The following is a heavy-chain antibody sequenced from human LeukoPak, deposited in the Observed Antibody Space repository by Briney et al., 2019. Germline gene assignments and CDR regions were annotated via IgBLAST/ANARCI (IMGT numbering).Heavy chain of an antibody. CDR3: ARQLGYCSDGSCYFDY. V-gene: IGHV3-23*01. CDR1: GFTFSSYA. Sequence: GGSLRLSCAASGFTFSSYAMGWVRQAPGKGLEWVSAISGSGGSTYYADSVKGRFTISRDNSKNTLYLQMNSLRAEDAAVYYCARQLGYCSDGSCYFDYWGQGTLVTVSS. CDR2: ISGSGGST. J-gene: IGHJ4*02. D-gene: IGHD2-15*01.